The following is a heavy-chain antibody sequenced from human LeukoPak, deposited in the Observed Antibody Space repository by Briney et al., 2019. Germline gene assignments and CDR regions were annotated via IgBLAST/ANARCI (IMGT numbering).Heavy chain of an antibody. J-gene: IGHJ4*02. CDR3: ASRFKVGCGDCDYFDY. Sequence: SAKVSCKASGGTFSSYAISWVRQAPGQGLEWMGGIIPILGTANYAQKFQGRVTITTDESTSTAYMELSSLRSEDTAVYYCASRFKVGCGDCDYFDYWGQGTLVTVSS. CDR2: IIPILGTA. CDR1: GGTFSSYA. V-gene: IGHV1-69*05. D-gene: IGHD2-21*02.